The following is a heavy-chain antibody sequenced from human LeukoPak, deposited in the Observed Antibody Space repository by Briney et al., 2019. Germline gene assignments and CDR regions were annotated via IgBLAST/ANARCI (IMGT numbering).Heavy chain of an antibody. J-gene: IGHJ4*02. CDR2: ISGSGDST. V-gene: IGHV3-23*01. CDR3: ARKPLSGGYGGTIDY. CDR1: GFTFSSYA. Sequence: GGSLRLSCAASGFTFSSYAMSWVRQAPGKGLEWVSPISGSGDSTYYVDSVKGRFTISRDNSKNTLYLRMNSLRAEDTAIYYCARKPLSGGYGGTIDYWGQGTLVTVSS. D-gene: IGHD5-12*01.